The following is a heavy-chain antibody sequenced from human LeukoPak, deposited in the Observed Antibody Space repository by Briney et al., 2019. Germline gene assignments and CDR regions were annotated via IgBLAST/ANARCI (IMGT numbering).Heavy chain of an antibody. CDR1: GFTFSTYW. CDR2: TNSGGGTT. V-gene: IGHV3-74*01. D-gene: IGHD3-22*01. Sequence: GGSLRLSCAASGFTFSTYWMHWVRQAPGKGLVWVSRTNSGGGTTDYADSVKGRFTISRDNAKNTLYLQMNSLRAEDTAVYYCVRGAFDSSGYYSSDSWGQGTLVTVSS. CDR3: VRGAFDSSGYYSSDS. J-gene: IGHJ4*02.